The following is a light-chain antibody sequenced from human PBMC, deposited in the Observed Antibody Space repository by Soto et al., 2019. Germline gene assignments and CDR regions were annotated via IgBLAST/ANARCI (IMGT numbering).Light chain of an antibody. J-gene: IGKJ4*01. V-gene: IGKV1-39*01. CDR3: QQNFSPFVT. Sequence: DIQMTQSPPSLSASVGDRVTITCRASETITDYLNLYQVKPGKAPKLLIYSASLLQPGVPSRFSGSGYGTDFTLTLSGLQHEDSATYYCQQNFSPFVTFGAGTRV. CDR2: SAS. CDR1: ETITDY.